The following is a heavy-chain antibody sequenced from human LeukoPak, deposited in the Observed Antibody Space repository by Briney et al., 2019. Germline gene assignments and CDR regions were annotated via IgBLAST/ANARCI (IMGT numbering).Heavy chain of an antibody. Sequence: PGGSLRLSCTASGFTFGDYAMSWARQAPGKGLEWVGFIRSKAYGGTTEYAASVKGRFTISRDDSKSIAYLQMNSLKTEDTAVYYCTRDYYDSSGYYVYYFDYWGQGTLVTVSS. CDR3: TRDYYDSSGYYVYYFDY. J-gene: IGHJ4*02. D-gene: IGHD3-22*01. CDR1: GFTFGDYA. CDR2: IRSKAYGGTT. V-gene: IGHV3-49*04.